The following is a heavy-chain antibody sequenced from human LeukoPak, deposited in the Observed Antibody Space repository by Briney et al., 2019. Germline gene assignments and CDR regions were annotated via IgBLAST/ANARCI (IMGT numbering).Heavy chain of an antibody. Sequence: GGSLRLSCAASGFTVSSNYMSWVRLAPGKGLEWVSVIYSGGSTYYADSVKGRFTISRDNSKNTLYLQMNSLSAEDTAVYYCARGYSSSWYYYYYGMDVWGQGTTVTVSS. CDR1: GFTVSSNY. J-gene: IGHJ6*02. CDR3: ARGYSSSWYYYYYGMDV. V-gene: IGHV3-53*01. CDR2: IYSGGST. D-gene: IGHD6-13*01.